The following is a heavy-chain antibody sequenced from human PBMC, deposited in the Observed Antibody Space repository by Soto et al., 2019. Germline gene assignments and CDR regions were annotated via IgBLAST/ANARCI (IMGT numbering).Heavy chain of an antibody. V-gene: IGHV3-23*01. CDR3: AKDREYYDSSGYLFDY. CDR1: GFTFSSYA. Sequence: GGSLRLSCAASGFTFSSYAMSWVRQAPGKGLEWVSAISGSGGSTYYADSVKGRFTISRDNSKNTLYLQMNSLRAEDTAVYYCAKDREYYDSSGYLFDYWGQGTLVTVSS. J-gene: IGHJ4*02. CDR2: ISGSGGST. D-gene: IGHD3-22*01.